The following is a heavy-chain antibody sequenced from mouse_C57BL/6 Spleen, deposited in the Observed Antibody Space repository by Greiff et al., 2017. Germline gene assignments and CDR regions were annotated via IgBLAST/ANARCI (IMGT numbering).Heavy chain of an antibody. J-gene: IGHJ2*01. D-gene: IGHD2-4*01. Sequence: EVQLVESGPGLVKPSQSLSLTCSVTGYSITSGYYWNWIRQFPGNKLEWMGYISYDGSNNYNPSLKNRISITRDTSKNQFFLKLNSVTTEDTATYYCARDGLRRLDYWGQGTTLTVSS. CDR1: GYSITSGYY. CDR3: ARDGLRRLDY. CDR2: ISYDGSN. V-gene: IGHV3-6*01.